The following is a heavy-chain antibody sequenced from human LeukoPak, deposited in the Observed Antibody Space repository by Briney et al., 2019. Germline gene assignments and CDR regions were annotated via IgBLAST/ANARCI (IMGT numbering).Heavy chain of an antibody. D-gene: IGHD1-26*01. J-gene: IGHJ3*02. Sequence: GASVKVSCKASGGIFSRHTISWVRQSPGQGLEWMGWISAYNGNTNYAQKLQGRVTMTTDTSTSTAYMELRSLRSDDTAVYYCARVEWEGDAFDIWGQGTMVTVSS. V-gene: IGHV1-18*01. CDR3: ARVEWEGDAFDI. CDR2: ISAYNGNT. CDR1: GGIFSRHT.